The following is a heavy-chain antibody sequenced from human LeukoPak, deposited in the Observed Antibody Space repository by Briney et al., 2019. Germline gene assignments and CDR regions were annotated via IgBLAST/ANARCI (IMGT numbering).Heavy chain of an antibody. J-gene: IGHJ6*03. V-gene: IGHV3-7*01. CDR3: AREHYFYYMDG. Sequence: GGSLRLSCAASGFTFSSQWMSWVRQAPGKGLEWVANVNQGGTEKYYVDSVKGRFTISRDNAENSLYLQMNSLRAEDMAIYYCAREHYFYYMDGWGKGTTVTVSS. CDR1: GFTFSSQW. CDR2: VNQGGTEK.